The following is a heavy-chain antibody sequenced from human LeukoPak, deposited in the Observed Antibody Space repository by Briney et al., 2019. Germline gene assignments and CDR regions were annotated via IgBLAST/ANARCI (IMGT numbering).Heavy chain of an antibody. CDR1: GFIFEDFA. D-gene: IGHD4-17*01. CDR2: ISWNSVRK. V-gene: IGHV3-9*01. J-gene: IGHJ1*01. CDR3: AKDNTGDYSPEYFQH. Sequence: GGSLRLSCAASGFIFEDFAMHWVRRAPGKGLEWVSGISWNSVRKVYADSVKGRFTVSRDNAENSLYPQMNDLRPEDTALYYCAKDNTGDYSPEYFQHWGQGTLVTVSS.